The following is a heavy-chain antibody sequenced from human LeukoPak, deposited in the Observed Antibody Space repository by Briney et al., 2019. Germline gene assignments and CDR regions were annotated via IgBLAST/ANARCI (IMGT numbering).Heavy chain of an antibody. CDR2: FDPEDGET. V-gene: IGHV1-24*01. J-gene: IGHJ6*02. D-gene: IGHD3-10*01. Sequence: ASVKVFCKVSGYTLTELSMHWVRQAPGKGLEWMGGFDPEDGETIYAQKFQGRVTMTEDTSTDTAYMELSSLRSEDTAVYYCATDRAGSRKNVYYYYYGMDVWGQGTTVTVSS. CDR1: GYTLTELS. CDR3: ATDRAGSRKNVYYYYYGMDV.